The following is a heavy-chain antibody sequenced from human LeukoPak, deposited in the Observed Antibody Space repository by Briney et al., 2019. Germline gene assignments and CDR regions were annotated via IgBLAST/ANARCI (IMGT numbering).Heavy chain of an antibody. V-gene: IGHV3-23*01. CDR2: ISGSGGST. Sequence: PGGSLRLSCAASGFTFSSYAMSWVRQAPGKGLEWVSAISGSGGSTYYADSVKGRFTISRDNSKNTLYLQMNSLRAEDTAVYYCARDQWWLQFDLDYYFDYWGQGTLVTVSS. J-gene: IGHJ4*02. CDR3: ARDQWWLQFDLDYYFDY. CDR1: GFTFSSYA. D-gene: IGHD5-24*01.